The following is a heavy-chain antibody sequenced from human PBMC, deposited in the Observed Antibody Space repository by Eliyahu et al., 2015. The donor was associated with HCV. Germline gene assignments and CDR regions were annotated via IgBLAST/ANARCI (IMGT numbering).Heavy chain of an antibody. J-gene: IGHJ4*02. CDR1: GYTFTGHG. CDR2: ISNYLNQT. V-gene: IGHV1-18*04. D-gene: IGHD6-6*01. CDR3: ARDSPLPTVAARPLDR. Sequence: QVQLIQSEAEVKKSGASVRVSCKTSGYTFTGHGISWLRQAPGQGLEWLGWISNYLNQTDYAQGFQERLTITKDISTNTAYMELRSLRSDDTAIYYCARDSPLPTVAARPLDRWGQGTLVTVSS.